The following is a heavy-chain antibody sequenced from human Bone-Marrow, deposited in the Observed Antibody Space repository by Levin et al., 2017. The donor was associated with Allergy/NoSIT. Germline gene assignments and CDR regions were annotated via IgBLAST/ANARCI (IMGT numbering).Heavy chain of an antibody. CDR3: AKDASSGFPQS. D-gene: IGHD6-19*01. CDR2: ISGSGAGT. CDR1: GFTFSSYV. Sequence: GESLKISCEASGFTFSSYVMNWVRQAPGKGLEWVSGISGSGAGTYYADSVKGRFTVSRDNSKNTVYLQMNSLRAEDTAIYYCAKDASSGFPQSWGQGILVTVSS. J-gene: IGHJ5*02. V-gene: IGHV3-23*01.